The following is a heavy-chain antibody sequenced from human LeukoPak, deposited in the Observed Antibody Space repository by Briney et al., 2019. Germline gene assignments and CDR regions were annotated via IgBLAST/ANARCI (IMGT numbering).Heavy chain of an antibody. Sequence: GGSLRLSCAASGFTFDAYTMAWVRQAPGKGLEWVSYISSSGSTIYYADSVKGRFTISRDNAKNSLYLQMNSLRAEDTAVYYCAREASVAAAYWFDPWGQGTLVTVSS. V-gene: IGHV3-48*03. CDR3: AREASVAAAYWFDP. CDR1: GFTFDAYT. J-gene: IGHJ5*02. D-gene: IGHD6-13*01. CDR2: ISSSGSTI.